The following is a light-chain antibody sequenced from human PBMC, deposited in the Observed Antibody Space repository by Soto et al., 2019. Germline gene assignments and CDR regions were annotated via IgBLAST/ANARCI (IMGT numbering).Light chain of an antibody. J-gene: IGKJ5*01. CDR2: GVS. V-gene: IGKV3-20*01. CDR1: QNVYGRQ. CDR3: QVYGPSPPIT. Sequence: EIVLTQSPATLSLSPGERVTLSCRASQNVYGRQLAWYQHKPGQAPRLLMYGVSSRATGIPDRFTGSGSGADFTLTISRLEPEDFAVYYCQVYGPSPPITFGQGTRLEIK.